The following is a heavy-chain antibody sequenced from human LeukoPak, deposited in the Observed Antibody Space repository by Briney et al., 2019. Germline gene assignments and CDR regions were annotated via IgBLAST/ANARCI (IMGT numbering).Heavy chain of an antibody. Sequence: GGSLRLSCAASGFTFDDYAMHWVRQAPGKGLEGVSGISWNSGSIGYADSVKGRFTISRDNAKNSLYLQMNSLRAEDTALYYCAKDVGGWYSVYFDYWGQGTLVTVSS. CDR1: GFTFDDYA. D-gene: IGHD6-19*01. CDR2: ISWNSGSI. V-gene: IGHV3-9*01. J-gene: IGHJ4*02. CDR3: AKDVGGWYSVYFDY.